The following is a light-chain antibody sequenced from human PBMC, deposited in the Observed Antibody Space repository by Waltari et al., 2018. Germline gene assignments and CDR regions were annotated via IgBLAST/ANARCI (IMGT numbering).Light chain of an antibody. V-gene: IGLV2-14*03. Sequence: QSALTQPASVSGSPGQSLTISCPGTNSDVCAYQYVSWYQQNPGKAPKLIIFDVSRRPSGVSYRFSGSKSGSTASLTISGLQAGDEADYYCSSYTTSATWVFGGGTRVAVL. CDR2: DVS. CDR1: NSDVCAYQY. CDR3: SSYTTSATWV. J-gene: IGLJ3*02.